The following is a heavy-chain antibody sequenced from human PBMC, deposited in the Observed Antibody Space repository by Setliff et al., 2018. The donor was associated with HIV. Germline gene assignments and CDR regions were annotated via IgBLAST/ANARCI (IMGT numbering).Heavy chain of an antibody. CDR1: GYTFASYS. CDR2: INPNSGGT. CDR3: ARGGDTDIVVVVAAFHLDY. V-gene: IGHV1-2*04. J-gene: IGHJ4*02. D-gene: IGHD2-15*01. Sequence: ASVKVSCKASGYTFASYSFTWVRQVPGQGLEWMGWINPNSGGTNYAQKFQGWVTMTRDTSISTAYMEVSRLTSDDTAVYYCARGGDTDIVVVVAAFHLDYWGQGTLVTV.